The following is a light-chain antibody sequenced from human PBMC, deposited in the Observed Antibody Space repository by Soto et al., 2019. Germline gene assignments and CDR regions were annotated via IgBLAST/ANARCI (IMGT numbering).Light chain of an antibody. CDR2: RDS. Sequence: SYELTQPLSVSVALGQTARITCGGNNIGSKKVHWYQQKPGQAPVLVIYRDSNRPSGIPERFPGSNSGNTATLTISRAQAGGEADYYCQVWDSSTARVFGGGTKLTVL. CDR1: NIGSKK. CDR3: QVWDSSTARV. J-gene: IGLJ3*02. V-gene: IGLV3-9*01.